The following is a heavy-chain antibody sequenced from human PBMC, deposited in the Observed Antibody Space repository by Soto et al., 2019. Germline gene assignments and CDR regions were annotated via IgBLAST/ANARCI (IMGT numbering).Heavy chain of an antibody. J-gene: IGHJ4*02. CDR3: QGGDF. V-gene: IGHV4-34*01. D-gene: IGHD3-16*01. CDR1: GGSFRGYF. Sequence: QLQLHQWGAGLLKPSETLSLTCAVSGGSFRGYFWSWIRQPPDKGLEWIGEINDSGSTYYNPSFKSRLTLSVDTSRSQISLRLTSMTAADSAVYYCQGGDFWGQGTRVTVSS. CDR2: INDSGST.